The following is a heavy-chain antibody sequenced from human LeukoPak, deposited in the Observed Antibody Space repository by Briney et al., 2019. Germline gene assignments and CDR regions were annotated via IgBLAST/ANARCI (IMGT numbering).Heavy chain of an antibody. CDR1: GGSISSYY. V-gene: IGHV4-59*08. CDR3: ARLHDYDDQGWFDP. J-gene: IGHJ5*02. Sequence: PSETLSLTCTVSGGSISSYYWSWIRQPPGKGLEWIGYIYYSGSTNYNPSLKSRVTISVDTSKNQFSLKLSSVTAADTAVYYCARLHDYDDQGWFDPWGQGTLVTVSS. D-gene: IGHD4-17*01. CDR2: IYYSGST.